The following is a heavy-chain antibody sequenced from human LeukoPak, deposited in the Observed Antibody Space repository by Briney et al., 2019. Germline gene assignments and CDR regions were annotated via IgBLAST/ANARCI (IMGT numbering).Heavy chain of an antibody. CDR3: ARGVGIIRSYCSGGSCGPGFFDY. CDR1: GVSFSGYY. Sequence: KASETLSLNCAVYGVSFSGYYWSWIRQPPGKGLEWIGEINHSGSNNYNPSLKSRVTISIDTSKNQFSLQRRYVTAEDTAGDYCARGVGIIRSYCSGGSCGPGFFDYWGQKTLVTVSS. D-gene: IGHD2-15*01. V-gene: IGHV4-34*01. J-gene: IGHJ4*02. CDR2: INHSGSN.